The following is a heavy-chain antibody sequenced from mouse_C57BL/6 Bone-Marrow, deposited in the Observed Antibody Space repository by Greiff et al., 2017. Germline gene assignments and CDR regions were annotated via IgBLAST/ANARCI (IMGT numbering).Heavy chain of an antibody. V-gene: IGHV1-81*01. J-gene: IGHJ3*01. D-gene: IGHD2-3*01. CDR3: AGLYEGYSAWFAY. CDR1: GYTFTSYG. Sequence: VQLQQSGAELARPGASVKLSCKASGYTFTSYGISWVKQRTGQGLEWIGEIYPRSGNTYYNEKFKGKATLTADKSSSTAYMGLRSLTSEDSAVYFCAGLYEGYSAWFAYWGQGTLVTVSA. CDR2: IYPRSGNT.